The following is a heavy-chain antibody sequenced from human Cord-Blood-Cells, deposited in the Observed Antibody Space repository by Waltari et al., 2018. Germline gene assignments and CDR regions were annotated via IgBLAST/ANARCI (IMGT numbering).Heavy chain of an antibody. J-gene: IGHJ3*02. V-gene: IGHV4-34*01. CDR3: ARGKDDILTGNAFDI. D-gene: IGHD3-9*01. Sequence: QVQLQQWGAGLLNPSETLSLTCAVYGGSFSGYYWSWLRQPPGKGLEWIGEINHSGSTNYNPSLKSRVTISVDTSKNQFSLKLSSVTAADTAVYYCARGKDDILTGNAFDIWGQGTMVTDSS. CDR1: GGSFSGYY. CDR2: INHSGST.